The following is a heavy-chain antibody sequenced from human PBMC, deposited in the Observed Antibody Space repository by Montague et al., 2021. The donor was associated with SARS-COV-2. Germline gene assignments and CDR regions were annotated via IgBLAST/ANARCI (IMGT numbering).Heavy chain of an antibody. Sequence: SLRLSCAASGFTITNKYMIWVRQAPGKGLNWVSLIYNNGATSYADSVKGRFTVSRDNSKDTLYLQMNSLRVEDTAGYFCASQYSLGTCWAFDPWGQGTLVTVSS. V-gene: IGHV3-66*04. CDR3: ASQYSLGTCWAFDP. CDR2: IYNNGAT. CDR1: GFTITNKY. D-gene: IGHD3-16*01. J-gene: IGHJ5*02.